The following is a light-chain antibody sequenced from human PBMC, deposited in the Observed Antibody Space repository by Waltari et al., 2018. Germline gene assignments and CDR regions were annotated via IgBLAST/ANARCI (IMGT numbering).Light chain of an antibody. CDR1: QSISSY. CDR3: QQSYSTPRST. V-gene: IGKV1-39*01. CDR2: AAS. Sequence: DIQMTQSPSSLSASVGYRVTITCRASQSISSYLNWYQQKPGKAPKLLIYAASSLQSGVPSRFSGSGSGTDFTLTISSLQPEDFATYYCQQSYSTPRSTFGQGTRLEIK. J-gene: IGKJ5*01.